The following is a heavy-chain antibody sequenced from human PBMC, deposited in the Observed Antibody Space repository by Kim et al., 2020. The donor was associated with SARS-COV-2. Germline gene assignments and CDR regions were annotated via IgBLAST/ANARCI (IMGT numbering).Heavy chain of an antibody. Sequence: STYYNPSLKSRVTISVDTSKNQFSLKLSSVTAADTAVYYCARVGIAAAKEWGQGTLVTVSS. CDR3: ARVGIAAAKE. J-gene: IGHJ4*02. D-gene: IGHD6-13*01. CDR2: ST. V-gene: IGHV4-39*07.